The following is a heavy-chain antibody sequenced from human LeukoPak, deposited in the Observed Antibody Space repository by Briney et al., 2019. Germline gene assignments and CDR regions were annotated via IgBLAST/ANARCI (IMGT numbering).Heavy chain of an antibody. D-gene: IGHD6-19*01. CDR1: GFTFSSYA. CDR3: ASSTRAVAGNFDY. CDR2: ISGSGGST. Sequence: GGSLRLSCAASGFTFSSYAMSWVRQAPGKGLEWVSAISGSGGSTYYADSVKGRFTISRDNSKNTLYLPMNSLRAEDTDVYYCASSTRAVAGNFDYWGQGTLVTVSS. V-gene: IGHV3-23*01. J-gene: IGHJ4*02.